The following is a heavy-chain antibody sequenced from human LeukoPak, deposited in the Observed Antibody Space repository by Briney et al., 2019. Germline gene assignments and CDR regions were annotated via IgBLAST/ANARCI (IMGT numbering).Heavy chain of an antibody. Sequence: GGSLRLSCAASGFTFNDHAMHWVRHASGKGLEWVSLITWDAGSTYYADSVKGRFTISRDNSKNTLYLQMNSLRAEDTAVYYCAVVIRGVMSWGQGTLVTVSS. CDR3: AVVIRGVMS. V-gene: IGHV3-43D*03. J-gene: IGHJ4*02. CDR2: ITWDAGST. CDR1: GFTFNDHA. D-gene: IGHD3-10*01.